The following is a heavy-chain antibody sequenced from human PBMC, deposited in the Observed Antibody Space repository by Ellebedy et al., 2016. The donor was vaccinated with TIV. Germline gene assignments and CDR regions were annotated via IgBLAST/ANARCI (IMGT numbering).Heavy chain of an antibody. D-gene: IGHD6-6*01. CDR1: GYSFTSYW. CDR2: IYPGDSDT. J-gene: IGHJ3*02. V-gene: IGHV5-51*01. Sequence: PGGSLRLSCKSSGYSFTSYWIGWVRQMPGKGLEWMGIIYPGDSDTRYSPSFQGQVTISADKSISTAYLQWSSLKASDTAMYFCARHVSSSDAFDIWGQGTMVTVSS. CDR3: ARHVSSSDAFDI.